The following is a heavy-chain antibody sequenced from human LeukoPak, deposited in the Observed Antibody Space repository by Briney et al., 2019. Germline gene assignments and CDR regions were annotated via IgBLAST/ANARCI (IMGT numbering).Heavy chain of an antibody. J-gene: IGHJ4*02. Sequence: SETLSLTCTVSGDSISSYYWSWIRQPAGKGLQWIGRVHASGTTHYNPSLQSRVTISADMSTNQLSLTLTSVTAADTAVYYCASVGSGWYFVVWAEGPLVTVSS. CDR2: VHASGTT. CDR3: ASVGSGWYFVV. D-gene: IGHD6-19*01. V-gene: IGHV4-4*07. CDR1: GDSISSYY.